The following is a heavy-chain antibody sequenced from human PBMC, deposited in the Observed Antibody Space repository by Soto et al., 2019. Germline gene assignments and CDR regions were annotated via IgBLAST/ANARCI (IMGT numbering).Heavy chain of an antibody. CDR3: ARDNRLSHPRIAARLLDY. CDR2: INPSGGST. D-gene: IGHD6-6*01. V-gene: IGHV1-46*03. J-gene: IGHJ4*02. Sequence: QVQLVQSGAEVKKPGASVKVSCKASGYTFTSYYMHWVRQAPGQGLEWMGIINPSGGSTSYAQKFQGRVTMTRDTSTSTVYMELSSLRSEDTAVYYCARDNRLSHPRIAARLLDYWGQGTLVTVSS. CDR1: GYTFTSYY.